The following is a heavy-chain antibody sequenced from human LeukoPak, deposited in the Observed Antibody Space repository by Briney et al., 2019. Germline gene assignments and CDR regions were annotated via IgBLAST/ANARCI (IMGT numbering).Heavy chain of an antibody. D-gene: IGHD3-22*01. CDR2: IVVGSGNT. V-gene: IGHV1-58*02. J-gene: IGHJ4*02. CDR3: AAVHPRNYYDSSGYQESDY. CDR1: GFTFTSSA. Sequence: SVKVSCKASGFTFTSSAMQWVRQARGQRLEWIGWIVVGSGNTNYAQKFQERVTITRDMSTSTAYKELSSLRSEDTAVYYCAAVHPRNYYDSSGYQESDYWGQGTLVTVSS.